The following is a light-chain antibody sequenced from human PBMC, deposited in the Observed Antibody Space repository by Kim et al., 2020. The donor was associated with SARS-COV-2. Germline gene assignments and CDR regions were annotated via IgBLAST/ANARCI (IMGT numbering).Light chain of an antibody. V-gene: IGLV3-19*01. CDR1: SLRSYY. CDR3: KSRDSRGKVV. Sequence: SSELTQDPAVSVALGQTVRITCQGDSLRSYYATWYQQKSGQAPVLVFYGKNNRPSGIPDRFSGSSSGNTASLTITGAPAADVADYYCKSRDSRGKVVFGGGTKVTVL. J-gene: IGLJ2*01. CDR2: GKN.